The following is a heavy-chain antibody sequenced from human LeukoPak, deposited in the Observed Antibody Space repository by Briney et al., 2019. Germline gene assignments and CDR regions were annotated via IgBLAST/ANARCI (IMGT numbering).Heavy chain of an antibody. V-gene: IGHV4-59*01. J-gene: IGHJ6*02. Sequence: SETLSLTCTVSGGSISRYYWSWIRQPPGKGLEWIGYIYYSGSTNYNPSLKSRVTISVDTSKNQFSLKLSSVTAADTAVYYCARARTGVDVWGQGTTVTVSS. CDR2: IYYSGST. D-gene: IGHD1-14*01. CDR3: ARARTGVDV. CDR1: GGSISRYY.